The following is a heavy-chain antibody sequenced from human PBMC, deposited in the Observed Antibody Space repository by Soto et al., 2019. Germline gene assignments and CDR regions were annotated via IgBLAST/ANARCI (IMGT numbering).Heavy chain of an antibody. Sequence: ASVKVSCKTSGYNFTNFDINWVRQAPGRGLVWMGWMNPSSGETGSAQNFQGRITMTRDISTRTFFMQLTSLRSEDTAIYYCARLAEYCNGIKCYSNFDFWGRGTQVTVSS. CDR1: GYNFTNFD. CDR3: ARLAEYCNGIKCYSNFDF. J-gene: IGHJ4*01. V-gene: IGHV1-8*01. D-gene: IGHD2-15*01. CDR2: MNPSSGET.